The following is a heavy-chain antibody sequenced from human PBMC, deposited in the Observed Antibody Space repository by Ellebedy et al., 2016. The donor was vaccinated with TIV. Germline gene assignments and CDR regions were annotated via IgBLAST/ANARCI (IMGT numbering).Heavy chain of an antibody. Sequence: GESLKISCAGSGFTFSSHTLIWVRQAPGKGLEWVSQISSSSSTILYADSVKGRFTISRDNSKNTLYLQMNGLKTEDTAVYYCARFYGGNWRFDYWGQGTLVTVSS. D-gene: IGHD4-23*01. CDR3: ARFYGGNWRFDY. CDR2: ISSSSSTI. J-gene: IGHJ4*02. CDR1: GFTFSSHT. V-gene: IGHV3-48*01.